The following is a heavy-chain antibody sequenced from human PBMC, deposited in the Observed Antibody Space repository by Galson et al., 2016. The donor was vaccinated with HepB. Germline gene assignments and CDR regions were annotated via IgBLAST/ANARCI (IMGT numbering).Heavy chain of an antibody. CDR2: INPGGDSP. CDR3: ARDVSLGISVAAPFDY. CDR1: GYTFTSYY. D-gene: IGHD7-27*01. V-gene: IGHV1-46*01. J-gene: IGHJ4*02. Sequence: SVKVSCKASGYTFTSYYMHWVRQAPGQGLEWMGIINPGGDSPHYAQKFQGRFTMTRDTSTSTVYMELRSLKSEDTAVYYCARDVSLGISVAAPFDYWGQGTQITVSS.